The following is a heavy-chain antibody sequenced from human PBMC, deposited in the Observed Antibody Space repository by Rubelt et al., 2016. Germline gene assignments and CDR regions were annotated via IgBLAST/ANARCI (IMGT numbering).Heavy chain of an antibody. V-gene: IGHV4-59*01. Sequence: QVQLQESGPGLVKPSETLSLTCTVSGGSINSDYWSWIRQAPGRGLEWIGYIYYRGTTNYNPSVKSGVNISIDTSRNQFSLKVTAVTAADTAVDYCTRESSSSSFSFDVWGQGTVVSVSS. J-gene: IGHJ3*01. CDR1: GGSINSDY. CDR3: TRESSSSSFSFDV. CDR2: IYYRGTT. D-gene: IGHD6-6*01.